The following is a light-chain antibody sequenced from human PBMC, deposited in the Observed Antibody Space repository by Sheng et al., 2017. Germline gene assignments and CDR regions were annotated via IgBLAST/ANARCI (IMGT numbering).Light chain of an antibody. Sequence: EIVMTQSPATLSVSPGERATLSCRASQSVSNNVAWYKQKPGQAPRLLIYEASNRATGIPARFSGSGSGTEFSLTITSLQPEDFAVYYCQQYKNWPATWTFGQGTNVDIK. CDR1: QSVSNN. J-gene: IGKJ1*01. CDR3: QQYKNWPATWT. CDR2: EAS. V-gene: IGKV3-15*01.